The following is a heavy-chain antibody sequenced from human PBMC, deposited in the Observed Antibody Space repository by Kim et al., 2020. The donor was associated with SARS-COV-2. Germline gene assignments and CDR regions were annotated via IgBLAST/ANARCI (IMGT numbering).Heavy chain of an antibody. CDR3: AADYGSGSYYNSYFDY. D-gene: IGHD3-10*01. CDR2: INPSGGYT. V-gene: IGHV1-46*01. Sequence: ASVTVSCKASGYTFTSYYIHWVRQAPGQGLEWMGIINPSGGYTTYAQKFQGRVTVTRDTSTSSVYMELSSLRSEDTAVYYCAADYGSGSYYNSYFDYWGQGTLVTVSS. CDR1: GYTFTSYY. J-gene: IGHJ4*02.